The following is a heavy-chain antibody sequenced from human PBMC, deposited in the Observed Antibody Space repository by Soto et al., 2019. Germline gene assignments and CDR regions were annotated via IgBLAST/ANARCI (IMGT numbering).Heavy chain of an antibody. Sequence: QVQLQESGPGLVKPSQTLSLTCTVSGGSISSGGYYWSWIRQHPGKGLEWIGYIYYSGSTYYNPSLKSRVTLTVDTPKNQFSLKLSSVTAADTAVYYCATRPITMIVVGEDKYFQRWGQGTLVTVSS. V-gene: IGHV4-31*03. CDR1: GGSISSGGYY. CDR2: IYYSGST. CDR3: ATRPITMIVVGEDKYFQR. D-gene: IGHD3-22*01. J-gene: IGHJ1*01.